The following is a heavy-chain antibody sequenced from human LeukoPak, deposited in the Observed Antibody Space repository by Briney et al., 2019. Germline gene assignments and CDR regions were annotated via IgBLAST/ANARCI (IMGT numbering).Heavy chain of an antibody. V-gene: IGHV3-7*01. CDR1: GFTFSSYW. J-gene: IGHJ3*02. CDR2: IKQDGSEK. CDR3: ARDGSHYDILTGYGGFDI. D-gene: IGHD3-9*01. Sequence: GGSLRLSCAASGFTFSSYWMSWVRQAPGKGLEWVANIKQDGSEKYYVDSVKGRFTISRDNVKNSLYLQMNSLRAEDTAVYYCARDGSHYDILTGYGGFDIWGQGTMVTVSS.